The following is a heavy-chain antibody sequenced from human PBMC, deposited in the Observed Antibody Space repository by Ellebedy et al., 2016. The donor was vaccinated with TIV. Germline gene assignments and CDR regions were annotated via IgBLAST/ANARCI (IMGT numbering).Heavy chain of an antibody. Sequence: GESLKISCAASGFTFSSYAMTWVRQAPGKGLEWISAISGSGGTTYYADSVKGRFTISRDNSKNTLYLQMNSLRAEDTAIYYCAKDVGQWLVGTFDYWGQGTLVTVSS. CDR3: AKDVGQWLVGTFDY. D-gene: IGHD6-19*01. V-gene: IGHV3-23*01. CDR1: GFTFSSYA. J-gene: IGHJ4*02. CDR2: ISGSGGTT.